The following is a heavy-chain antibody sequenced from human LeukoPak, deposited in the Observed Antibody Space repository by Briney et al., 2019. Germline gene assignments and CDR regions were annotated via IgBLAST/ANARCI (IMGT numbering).Heavy chain of an antibody. V-gene: IGHV3-23*01. CDR3: AKGNYDFWSGYPGLSYFDY. D-gene: IGHD3-3*01. CDR2: ISGSGVAT. J-gene: IGHJ4*02. Sequence: GGSLRLSCAASGFTFSSYSMNWVRQAPGKGLEWVSAISGSGVATYYADSVKGRFTISRDNSKNTLYLQMNSLRAGDTAVYYCAKGNYDFWSGYPGLSYFDYWGQGTLVTVSS. CDR1: GFTFSSYS.